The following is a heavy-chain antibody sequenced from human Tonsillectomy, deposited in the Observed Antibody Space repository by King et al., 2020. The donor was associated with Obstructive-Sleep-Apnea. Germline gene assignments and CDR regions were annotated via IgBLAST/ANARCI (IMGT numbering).Heavy chain of an antibody. V-gene: IGHV1-2*02. Sequence: QLVQSGAEVKKPGASVKVSCKASGYTFTGYYIHWVRQAPGQGLEWMGWISPNSGATKYAQKFQDRVTMTRDTSISTAFMDLSRLRSYDTAIYYCARDMSAYDSTSPAYWGQGTPVTVSS. CDR2: ISPNSGAT. CDR1: GYTFTGYY. J-gene: IGHJ4*02. D-gene: IGHD3-10*01. CDR3: ARDMSAYDSTSPAY.